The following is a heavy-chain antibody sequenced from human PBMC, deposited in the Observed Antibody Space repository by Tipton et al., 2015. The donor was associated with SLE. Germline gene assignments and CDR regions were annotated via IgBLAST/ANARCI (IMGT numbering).Heavy chain of an antibody. CDR1: GFTVSSNY. V-gene: IGHV3-53*01. CDR3: AKEGFTTKGYYYYGMDV. D-gene: IGHD3-3*01. Sequence: SLRLSCAASGFTVSSNYMSWVRQAPGKGLEWVSVIYSGGSTYYADSVKGRFTISRDNSKNTLYLQMNSLRAEDTAVYYCAKEGFTTKGYYYYGMDVWGQGTTVTVSS. J-gene: IGHJ6*02. CDR2: IYSGGST.